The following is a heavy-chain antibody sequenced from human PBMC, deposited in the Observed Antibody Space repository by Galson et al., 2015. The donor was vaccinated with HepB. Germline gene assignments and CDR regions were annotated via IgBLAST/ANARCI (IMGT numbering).Heavy chain of an antibody. Sequence: LSLTCTVSGASISSYYWTWIRQPPGKGLEWIGHIYHSGYTKYNPSLKRQVTISMDTSNNQFSLRLTFVTAADTAVYYCARNQYSSSPHFHYWGQGTLLTVSS. J-gene: IGHJ4*02. CDR1: GASISSYY. CDR3: ARNQYSSSPHFHY. V-gene: IGHV4-59*01. CDR2: IYHSGYT. D-gene: IGHD6-6*01.